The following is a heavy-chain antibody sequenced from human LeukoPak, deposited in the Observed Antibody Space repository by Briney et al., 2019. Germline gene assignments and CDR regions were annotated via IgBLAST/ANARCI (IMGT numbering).Heavy chain of an antibody. CDR2: INPNSGGT. V-gene: IGHV1-2*02. Sequence: ASVKVSCKASGCTFTGYYMHWVRQAPGQGLEWMGWINPNSGGTNYAQKFQGRVTMTRDTSISTAYMELSRLRSDDTAVYYCARPSIAAETWFDHWGQGALVTVSS. J-gene: IGHJ5*02. D-gene: IGHD6-13*01. CDR3: ARPSIAAETWFDH. CDR1: GCTFTGYY.